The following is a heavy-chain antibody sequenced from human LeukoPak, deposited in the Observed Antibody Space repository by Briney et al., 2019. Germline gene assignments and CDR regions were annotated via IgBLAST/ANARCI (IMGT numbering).Heavy chain of an antibody. V-gene: IGHV3-15*01. D-gene: IGHD5-18*01. Sequence: PGGSLRLSCAASGFTFSNAWMSWVRQAPGKGLEWVGRIKSKTDGGTTDYAAPVKGRFTISRDDSKNTLYLQMNSLKTEDTAVYYCTTAGVRALWPLYYYYYMDVWGKGTTVTVSS. J-gene: IGHJ6*03. CDR1: GFTFSNAW. CDR3: TTAGVRALWPLYYYYYMDV. CDR2: IKSKTDGGTT.